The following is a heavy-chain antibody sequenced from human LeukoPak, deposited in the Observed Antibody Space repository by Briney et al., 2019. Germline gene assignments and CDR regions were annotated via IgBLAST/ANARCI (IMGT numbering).Heavy chain of an antibody. CDR3: AGPHFFESRGFYYPPPPRGWFDP. CDR1: GGSISSSSYY. V-gene: IGHV4-39*01. CDR2: IYYSGST. D-gene: IGHD3-22*01. Sequence: SETLSLTCTVSGGSISSSSYYWGWIRQPPGKGLEWIGSIYYSGSTYYNPSLKSRVTISVDTSKNQFSLKLSSVPAAAPAFYSCAGPHFFESRGFYYPPPPRGWFDPWGQGTLVAVSS. J-gene: IGHJ5*02.